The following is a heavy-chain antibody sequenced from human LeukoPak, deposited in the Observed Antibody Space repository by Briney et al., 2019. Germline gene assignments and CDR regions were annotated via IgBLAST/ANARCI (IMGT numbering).Heavy chain of an antibody. J-gene: IGHJ6*03. CDR3: TSPPPYYDFWSGYYMDV. V-gene: IGHV3-73*01. CDR2: IRSKANTYAT. D-gene: IGHD3-3*01. Sequence: PGGSLRLSSAASGFTFSSYWMSWVRQAPGKGLEWVGRIRSKANTYATAYAASVKGRFTISRDDSKNTAYLQMNSLKTEDAAVYYCTSPPPYYDFWSGYYMDVWGKGTTVTVSS. CDR1: GFTFSSYW.